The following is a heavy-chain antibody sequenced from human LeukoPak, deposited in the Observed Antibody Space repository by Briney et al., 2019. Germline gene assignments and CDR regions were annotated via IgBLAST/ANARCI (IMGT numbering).Heavy chain of an antibody. CDR1: GGSIISSSYY. V-gene: IGHV4-39*01. CDR3: ARRGYCSSTGCYEYWFDP. D-gene: IGHD2-2*01. CDR2: SYYSGST. Sequence: SETLSLTCTVSGGSIISSSYYWGWIRQPPGQGLEWIGISYYSGSTYYNPSLKSRLTRSVDTSKNQFSLKLSSVTATDTAVYYCARRGYCSSTGCYEYWFDPWGQGTLVTVSS. J-gene: IGHJ5*02.